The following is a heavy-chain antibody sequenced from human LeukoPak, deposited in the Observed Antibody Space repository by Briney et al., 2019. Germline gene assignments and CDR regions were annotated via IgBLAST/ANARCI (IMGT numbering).Heavy chain of an antibody. CDR2: IQNSAGA. CDR3: ARNSGGRAGSSDY. CDR1: GSSIGSYF. V-gene: IGHV4-59*01. Sequence: NPSETLSLTCSVSGSSIGSYFWSWIRQPPGKGLQWIGFIQNSAGATYNTYTSSLKSRVTILLDTSKNQFSLKVTSVTAADTAVYYCARNSGGRAGSSDYWGLGTLVIVSS. J-gene: IGHJ4*02. D-gene: IGHD2-15*01.